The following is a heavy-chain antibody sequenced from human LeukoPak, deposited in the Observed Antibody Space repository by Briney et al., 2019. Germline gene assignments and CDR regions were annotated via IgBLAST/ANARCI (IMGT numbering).Heavy chain of an antibody. CDR3: ARDGLPFDF. V-gene: IGHV3-7*05. Sequence: GGSLRLSSVDPGYSLSSYLLSWVRQAPGKGLEWVANIKQQGSERYYVDSVRGRFTISRDDAKNSLYLQMNSLGAEDTAVYYCARDGLPFDFWGQGTLVTVSS. J-gene: IGHJ4*02. CDR1: GYSLSSYL. D-gene: IGHD3/OR15-3a*01. CDR2: IKQQGSER.